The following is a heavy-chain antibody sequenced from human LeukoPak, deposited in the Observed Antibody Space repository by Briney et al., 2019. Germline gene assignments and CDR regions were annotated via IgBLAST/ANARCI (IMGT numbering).Heavy chain of an antibody. CDR2: LSGSGNKT. Sequence: PGGSLRLACAAAVFTFSHYGMCWVRQAPGKGLEWVSSLSGSGNKTYYADSVKGRFTISRDNSKDTLYLDVSSLRVDDTAVYYCAKMWRVGGVTTLDYWGEGTLVTVGS. CDR3: AKMWRVGGVTTLDY. D-gene: IGHD3-16*01. J-gene: IGHJ4*02. CDR1: VFTFSHYG. V-gene: IGHV3-23*01.